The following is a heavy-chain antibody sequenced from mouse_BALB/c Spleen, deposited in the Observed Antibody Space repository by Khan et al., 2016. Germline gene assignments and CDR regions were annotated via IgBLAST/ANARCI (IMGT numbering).Heavy chain of an antibody. J-gene: IGHJ4*01. D-gene: IGHD2-13*01. CDR2: INTNNGEP. CDR3: ARTGDYPNYSVGS. V-gene: IGHV9-3*02. CDR1: EYTFTNYG. Sequence: QIQLVQSGPELKKPGETVKISCKASEYTFTNYGMNWVKQAPGTGVKWMGWINTNNGEPTYAEEFKGRFAFSVDASASTAYLQINNLKNEDSAKSFCARTGDYPNYSVGSWGQGTSFPVSS.